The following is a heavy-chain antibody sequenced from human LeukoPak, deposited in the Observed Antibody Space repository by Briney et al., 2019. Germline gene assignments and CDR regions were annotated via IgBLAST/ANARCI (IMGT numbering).Heavy chain of an antibody. J-gene: IGHJ4*02. CDR2: ISSSSSTI. CDR1: GFTFSSYS. D-gene: IGHD4-17*01. V-gene: IGHV3-48*01. CDR3: ASLRNYGDYSY. Sequence: PGGSLRLSCAASGFTFSSYSMNWVRQAPGKGLEWVSYISSSSSTIYYADSVKGRFTISRDNAKNSLYLQMNSLRAEDTAVYYCASLRNYGDYSYWGQGTLVIVSS.